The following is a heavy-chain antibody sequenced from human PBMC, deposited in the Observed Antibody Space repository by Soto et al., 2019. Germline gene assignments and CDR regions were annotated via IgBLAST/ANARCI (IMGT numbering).Heavy chain of an antibody. CDR3: AKDRRAGGNYGFYSDF. J-gene: IGHJ4*02. D-gene: IGHD1-7*01. CDR1: GFTFSSYG. CDR2: SSATGAGT. V-gene: IGHV3-23*01. Sequence: EVQLLESGGGLVQPGGSLRLSCRASGFTFSSYGMTWVRQAPGKGLEWVSLSSATGAGTYYADSVKGRFTISRDNSKNTLYLQMTSLRADDTAVYYCAKDRRAGGNYGFYSDFWGQGALVIVSS.